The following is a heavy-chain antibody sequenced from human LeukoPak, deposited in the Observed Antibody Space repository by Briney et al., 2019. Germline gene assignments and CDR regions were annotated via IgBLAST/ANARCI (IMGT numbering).Heavy chain of an antibody. CDR2: IYYSGST. Sequence: PSETLSLTCTVSGGSVSSGSYYWSWIRQPPGKGLEWIGYIYYSGSTNYNPSLKSRVTISVDTSKNQFSLKLSSVTAADTAVYYCARALPGYSSSSGANWFDPWGQGTLVTVSS. CDR3: ARALPGYSSSSGANWFDP. D-gene: IGHD6-6*01. CDR1: GGSVSSGSYY. J-gene: IGHJ5*02. V-gene: IGHV4-61*01.